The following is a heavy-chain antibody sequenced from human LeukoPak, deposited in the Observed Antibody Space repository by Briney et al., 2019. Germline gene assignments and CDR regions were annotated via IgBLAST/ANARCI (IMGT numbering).Heavy chain of an antibody. Sequence: SETLSLTCAVYGGSFSGYYWSWIRQPPGKGLEWIGEINHSGSTNYNPSLKSRVTISVDTSKNKFSLKLSSVTAADTAVYYCAREAYYYDSSGYFSWGQGTLVTVSS. D-gene: IGHD3-22*01. J-gene: IGHJ4*02. CDR3: AREAYYYDSSGYFS. CDR2: INHSGST. CDR1: GGSFSGYY. V-gene: IGHV4-34*01.